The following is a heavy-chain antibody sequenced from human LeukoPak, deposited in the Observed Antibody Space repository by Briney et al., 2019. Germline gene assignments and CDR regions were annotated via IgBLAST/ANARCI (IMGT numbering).Heavy chain of an antibody. D-gene: IGHD6-19*01. J-gene: IGHJ4*02. V-gene: IGHV3-23*01. CDR3: AKRRSGSSGWFPFDY. CDR1: GFTFSGYV. CDR2: ISGSGISA. Sequence: GGSLRLSCVASGFTFSGYVMSWVRQAPGKGLEWVSGISGSGISAYYGDSVKGRFTTTRDNSKNTLYLQMNSLRAEDTAVYYCAKRRSGSSGWFPFDYWGQGTLVTVSS.